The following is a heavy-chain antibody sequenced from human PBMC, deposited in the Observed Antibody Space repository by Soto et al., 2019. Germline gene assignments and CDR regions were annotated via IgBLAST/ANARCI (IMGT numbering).Heavy chain of an antibody. V-gene: IGHV2-5*02. CDR1: GFSLSTSAVG. Sequence: QITLKESGPTLVKPTQTLTLTCTFSGFSLSTSAVGVGWIRQPPGKALEWLALIWWDDAKRYRPSLKSRLTIAKDTYKNQVVPTTTNMAPVDTATYYCARPYSGNYYYVAYRGPGSLVSVSS. J-gene: IGHJ4*02. CDR3: ARPYSGNYYYVAY. D-gene: IGHD1-26*01. CDR2: IWWDDAK.